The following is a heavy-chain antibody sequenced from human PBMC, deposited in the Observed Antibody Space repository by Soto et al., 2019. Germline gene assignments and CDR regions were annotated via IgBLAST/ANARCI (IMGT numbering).Heavy chain of an antibody. CDR3: ARAAYDILTGQSGKYYYYGMDV. D-gene: IGHD3-9*01. V-gene: IGHV1-2*04. CDR1: GYTFTGYY. J-gene: IGHJ6*02. CDR2: INPNSGGT. Sequence: GASVKVSCKASGYTFTGYYMHWVRQAPGQGLEWMGWINPNSGGTNYAQKFQGWVTMTRDTSISTAYMELSRLRSDDTAVYYCARAAYDILTGQSGKYYYYGMDVWGQGTTVTVSS.